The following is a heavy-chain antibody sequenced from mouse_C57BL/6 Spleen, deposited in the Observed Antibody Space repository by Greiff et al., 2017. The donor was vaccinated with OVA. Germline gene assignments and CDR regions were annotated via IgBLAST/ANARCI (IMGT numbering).Heavy chain of an antibody. CDR1: GYSITSGYY. D-gene: IGHD2-13*01. Sequence: DVKLQESGPGLVKPSQSLSLTCSVTGYSITSGYYWNWIRQFPGNKLEWMGYISYDGSNNYNPSLKNRISITRDTSKNQFFLKLNSVTTEDTATYYCARDRLEGYAMDYWGQGTSVTVSS. CDR2: ISYDGSN. V-gene: IGHV3-6*01. CDR3: ARDRLEGYAMDY. J-gene: IGHJ4*01.